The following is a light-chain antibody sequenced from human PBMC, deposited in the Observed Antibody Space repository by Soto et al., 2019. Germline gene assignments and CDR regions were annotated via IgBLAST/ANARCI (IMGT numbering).Light chain of an antibody. J-gene: IGLJ2*01. CDR1: SRDVGAYNL. CDR3: SAYTTRSTLV. CDR2: EVR. V-gene: IGLV2-14*01. Sequence: QSALTQPASVSGSPGQSITISCTGTSRDVGAYNLVSWYQQHPGKAPKLLIYEVRNRPSGISFRFSGSRSGNTASLTISGLLAEEEADYYCSAYTTRSTLVFGGGTKVTVL.